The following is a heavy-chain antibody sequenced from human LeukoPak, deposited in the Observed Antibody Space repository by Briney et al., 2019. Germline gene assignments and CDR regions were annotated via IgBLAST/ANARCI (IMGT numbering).Heavy chain of an antibody. J-gene: IGHJ4*02. Sequence: SETLSLTCTVSGGSISSYYWSWIRQPPGKGLEWIGYIYYSGSTNYNPSLKSRVTISVDTSKNQFSLKLSSVTAADTAVYYCASRHGSGKEIDYWGQGTLVTVSS. V-gene: IGHV4-59*08. D-gene: IGHD3-10*01. CDR1: GGSISSYY. CDR3: ASRHGSGKEIDY. CDR2: IYYSGST.